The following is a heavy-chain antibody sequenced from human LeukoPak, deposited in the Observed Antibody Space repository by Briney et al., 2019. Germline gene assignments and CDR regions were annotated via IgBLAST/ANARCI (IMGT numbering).Heavy chain of an antibody. V-gene: IGHV3-30*04. CDR1: GFTFSTHA. D-gene: IGHD6-19*01. CDR2: ISYDATKK. CDR3: LGGTGWIFDY. Sequence: GRSLRLSCAASGFTFSTHAMHWVRQAPGKGLEWGAFISYDATKKTYTDSVKGRFTISRDNTKNSLYLQMNSLRAEDTAVYYCLGGTGWIFDYWGQGTLVTVSS. J-gene: IGHJ4*02.